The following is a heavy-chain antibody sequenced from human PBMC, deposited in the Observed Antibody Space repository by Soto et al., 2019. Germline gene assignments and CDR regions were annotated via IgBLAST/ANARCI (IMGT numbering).Heavy chain of an antibody. CDR2: ISGSGGST. CDR1: GFTFSSYA. Sequence: GGSLRLSCAASGFTFSSYAMSWVRQAPGKGLEWVSAISGSGGSTYYADSVKGRFTISRDNSKNTLYLQMNSLRAEDTAVYYCAKAALTERLSHSSGYSNYFDYWGQGTLVPVSS. V-gene: IGHV3-23*01. D-gene: IGHD3-22*01. CDR3: AKAALTERLSHSSGYSNYFDY. J-gene: IGHJ4*02.